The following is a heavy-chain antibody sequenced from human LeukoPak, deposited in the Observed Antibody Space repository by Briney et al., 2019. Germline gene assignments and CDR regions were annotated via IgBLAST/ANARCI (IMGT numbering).Heavy chain of an antibody. J-gene: IGHJ4*02. V-gene: IGHV3-7*03. D-gene: IGHD5-12*01. CDR2: IKQDGSEK. CDR1: GFTFSSYW. CDR3: AKDGGYSGYDGSFDY. Sequence: PGGSLRLSCAASGFTFSSYWMSWVRQAPGKGLEWVANIKQDGSEKYYVDSVKGRFTISRDNAKNSLYLQMNSLRAEDTAVYYCAKDGGYSGYDGSFDYWGQGTLVTVSS.